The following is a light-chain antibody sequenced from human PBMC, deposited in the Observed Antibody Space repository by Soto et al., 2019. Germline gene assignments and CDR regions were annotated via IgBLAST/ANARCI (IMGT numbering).Light chain of an antibody. CDR2: DAS. Sequence: DIQMTQSPSSLSASVGDRVTITCRASQNIRNYLNWYQQKPGKAPSLLISDASTLQSGVPSRFSGSGSGTDFTLSISSLQSEDSATYYCQQSLNPPHTFGQGTKVEI. V-gene: IGKV1-39*01. J-gene: IGKJ2*01. CDR3: QQSLNPPHT. CDR1: QNIRNY.